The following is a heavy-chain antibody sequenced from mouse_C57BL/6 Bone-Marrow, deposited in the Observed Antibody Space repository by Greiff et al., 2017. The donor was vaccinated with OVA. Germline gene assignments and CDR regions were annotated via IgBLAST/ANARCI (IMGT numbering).Heavy chain of an antibody. J-gene: IGHJ1*03. D-gene: IGHD1-1*01. V-gene: IGHV1-39*01. Sequence: VQLKQSGPELVKPGASVKISCKASGYSFTDYNMNWVKQSNGKSLEWIGVINPNYGTTSYNQKFKGKATLTVDQSSSTAYMQLNSLTSEDSAVYYGAFDDGSSYRYFDVWGTGTTVTVSS. CDR2: INPNYGTT. CDR1: GYSFTDYN. CDR3: AFDDGSSYRYFDV.